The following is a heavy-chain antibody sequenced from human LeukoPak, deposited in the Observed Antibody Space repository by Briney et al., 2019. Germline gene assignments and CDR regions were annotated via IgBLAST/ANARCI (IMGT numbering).Heavy chain of an antibody. D-gene: IGHD1-26*01. J-gene: IGHJ4*02. CDR3: ARHGFRSGSYYFDY. CDR1: GGSMSNDY. Sequence: SETLSLTCTVSGGSMSNDYWSWIRQPPGKGPEWIGFIHSSGSTNYNPSLKSRVITSVDTSNNQFSLKLSSVTAADTAVYYCARHGFRSGSYYFDYWGQGTLVTVSS. V-gene: IGHV4-59*08. CDR2: IHSSGST.